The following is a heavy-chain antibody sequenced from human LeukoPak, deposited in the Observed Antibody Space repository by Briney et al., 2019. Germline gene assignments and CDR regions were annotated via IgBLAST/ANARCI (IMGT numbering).Heavy chain of an antibody. CDR2: ISVGAEYI. Sequence: GGSLRLSCAASGFTFSTYVMNWFRQAPGKGLEWVSTISVGAEYIFYADSVRGRLTISRDDSNNALYLQMHSLRAEDTALYYCASGPPFLKYFEYWGQGTLVTVSS. J-gene: IGHJ4*02. V-gene: IGHV3-23*01. D-gene: IGHD3-3*01. CDR1: GFTFSTYV. CDR3: ASGPPFLKYFEY.